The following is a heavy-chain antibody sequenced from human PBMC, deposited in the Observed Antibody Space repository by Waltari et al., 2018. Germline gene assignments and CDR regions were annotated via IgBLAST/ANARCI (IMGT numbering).Heavy chain of an antibody. Sequence: EVQLVESGGGLVKPGGSLRLSCAASGFTFSSYSMKWVRQSPWKGLEWVSAISSSSSYIYYADSVKDRFTISRDNAKNSLYLQMNSLRAEDTAVYYCARTRSGFEGDYWGQGTLVTVSS. V-gene: IGHV3-21*01. CDR2: ISSSSSYI. CDR1: GFTFSSYS. D-gene: IGHD6-19*01. J-gene: IGHJ4*02. CDR3: ARTRSGFEGDY.